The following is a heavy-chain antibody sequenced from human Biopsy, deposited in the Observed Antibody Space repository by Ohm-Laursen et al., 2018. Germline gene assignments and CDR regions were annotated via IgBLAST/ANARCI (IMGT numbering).Heavy chain of an antibody. Sequence: SQTLSLTCTVSGDSISSYYWSWIRQPPGQGLERIGYVYYTGSTDYNPSLQSRVTISVDTSKNHFSLKLRSVTTADTAIYYCARDRGYYSDRTIPGYFDLWGRGTLVTVSS. CDR1: GDSISSYY. D-gene: IGHD3-22*01. J-gene: IGHJ2*01. V-gene: IGHV4-59*01. CDR2: VYYTGST. CDR3: ARDRGYYSDRTIPGYFDL.